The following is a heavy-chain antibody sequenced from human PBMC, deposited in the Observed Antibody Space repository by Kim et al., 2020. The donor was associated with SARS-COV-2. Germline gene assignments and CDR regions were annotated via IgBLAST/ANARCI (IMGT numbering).Heavy chain of an antibody. Sequence: GESLKISCKGSGYSFTSYWIGWVRQMPGKGLEWMGIIYPGDSDTRYSPSFQGQDTISADKSISTAYLQWSSLKASDTAMYYCARRGVRGYSYGYNWFDPWGQGTLGTVSS. CDR2: IYPGDSDT. CDR1: GYSFTSYW. CDR3: ARRGVRGYSYGYNWFDP. V-gene: IGHV5-51*01. J-gene: IGHJ5*02. D-gene: IGHD5-18*01.